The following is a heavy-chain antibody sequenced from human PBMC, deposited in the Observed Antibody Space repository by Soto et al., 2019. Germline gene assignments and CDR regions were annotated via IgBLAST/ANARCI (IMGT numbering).Heavy chain of an antibody. CDR1: GFTFSTYA. CDR2: FSGPGGGP. J-gene: IGHJ4*02. Sequence: GWSLRLSCAASGFTFSTYAMSWVRQAPGKGLEWVSSFSGPGGGPYYADSVKGRFTISRDDSKNTLYLQMNSLRAEDTAVYYCAREQYSMVRGVIPYWGQGTLVTVS. V-gene: IGHV3-23*01. D-gene: IGHD3-10*01. CDR3: AREQYSMVRGVIPY.